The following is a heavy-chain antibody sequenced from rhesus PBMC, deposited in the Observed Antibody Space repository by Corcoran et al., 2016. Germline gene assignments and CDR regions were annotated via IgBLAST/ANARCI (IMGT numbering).Heavy chain of an antibody. Sequence: QVQLQESGPGLVKPSETLSLTCAVSGGSFSSYWWGWIRLPPRKGLEWSGGIYGSSGSTEYNPSLNSRATSSRATSKTQFSVKLSSVTAADTAVYYCASPPSQYKQQLDYWGQGGLVTVSS. CDR3: ASPPSQYKQQLDY. V-gene: IGHV4-160*01. J-gene: IGHJ4*01. CDR1: GGSFSSYW. D-gene: IGHD6-19*01. CDR2: IYGSSGST.